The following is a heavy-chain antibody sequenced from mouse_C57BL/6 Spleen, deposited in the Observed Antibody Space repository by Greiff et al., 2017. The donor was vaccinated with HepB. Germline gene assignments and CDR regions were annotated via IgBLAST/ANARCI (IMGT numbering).Heavy chain of an antibody. J-gene: IGHJ1*03. D-gene: IGHD2-4*01. CDR3: ARSGNDYDWYFDV. Sequence: VQLQQPGAELVKPGASVKLSCKASGYTFTSYWMHWVKQRPGQGLEWIGMIHPNSGSTNYNEKFKSKATLTVDKSSSTAYMQLSSLTSEDSAVYYCARSGNDYDWYFDVWGTGTTVTVSS. V-gene: IGHV1-64*01. CDR1: GYTFTSYW. CDR2: IHPNSGST.